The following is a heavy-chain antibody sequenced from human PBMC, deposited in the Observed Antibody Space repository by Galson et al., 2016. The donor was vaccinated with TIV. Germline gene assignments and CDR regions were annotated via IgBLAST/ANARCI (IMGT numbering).Heavy chain of an antibody. Sequence: SVKVSCKASGYTFTIYALHWVRQAPGQRLEWMGWINPGNGNTKYSQKFQGRVTITRDSSANTAYMELSSLRSEDTAVYYCARPPYCGGDCYKYDHWGQGTRVTVYS. CDR3: ARPPYCGGDCYKYDH. D-gene: IGHD2-21*01. V-gene: IGHV1-3*01. CDR1: GYTFTIYA. CDR2: INPGNGNT. J-gene: IGHJ4*02.